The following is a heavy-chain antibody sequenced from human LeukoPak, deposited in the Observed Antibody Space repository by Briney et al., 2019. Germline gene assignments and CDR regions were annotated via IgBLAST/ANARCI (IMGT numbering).Heavy chain of an antibody. CDR3: ARGSSSSSWYFDY. CDR2: TYYRSKWYN. Sequence: SQTLSLTCAISGDSVSSNSATWTWITQSPSRGLEWLGRTYYRSKWYNDYAVSVKSRITINPDTSKNQFSLQLNSVTPEDTAVYYCARGSSSSSWYFDYWGQGTLVTVSS. V-gene: IGHV6-1*01. CDR1: GDSVSSNSAT. J-gene: IGHJ4*02. D-gene: IGHD6-13*01.